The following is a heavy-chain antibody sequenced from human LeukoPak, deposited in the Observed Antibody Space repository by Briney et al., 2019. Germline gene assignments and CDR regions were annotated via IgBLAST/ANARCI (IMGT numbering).Heavy chain of an antibody. Sequence: PSETLSLTCAVYGGSFSGYYWSWIRQPPGKGLEWIGEINHSGSTNYNPSLKSRVTISVDTSKNQFSLKLSSVTAADTAVYYCVRGLGTLPPGGYWGQGTLVTVSS. V-gene: IGHV4-34*01. CDR1: GGSFSGYY. CDR3: VRGLGTLPPGGY. D-gene: IGHD4-23*01. CDR2: INHSGST. J-gene: IGHJ4*02.